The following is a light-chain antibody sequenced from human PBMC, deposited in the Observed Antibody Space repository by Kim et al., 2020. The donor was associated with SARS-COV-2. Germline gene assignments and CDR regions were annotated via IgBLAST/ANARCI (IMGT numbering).Light chain of an antibody. J-gene: IGKJ4*01. V-gene: IGKV1-8*01. CDR2: DAF. Sequence: ASTGDRVTITCRASQDISNSLAWYQQKPGKAPELLIYDAFTLQSGVSPRFSGSRSGTDFTLTISSLQSENFATYYCQQHYIYPLTFGGGTKVDIK. CDR3: QQHYIYPLT. CDR1: QDISNS.